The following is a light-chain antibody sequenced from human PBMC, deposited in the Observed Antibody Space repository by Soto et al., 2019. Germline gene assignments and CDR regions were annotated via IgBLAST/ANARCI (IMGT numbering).Light chain of an antibody. J-gene: IGLJ1*01. CDR2: GNS. V-gene: IGLV1-40*01. CDR1: SSNIGAGYD. Sequence: QSVLTQPPSVSGAPGQRVTISCTGSSSNIGAGYDVHWYQQLPGTAPKLLIYGNSNRPSGVPDRFSGSKSGTSASLAITGLQAEDEADYYCQSYDSSLSGRTQGFGTGTKVTVL. CDR3: QSYDSSLSGRTQG.